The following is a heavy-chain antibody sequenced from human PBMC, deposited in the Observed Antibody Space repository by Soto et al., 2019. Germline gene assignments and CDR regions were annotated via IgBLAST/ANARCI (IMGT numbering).Heavy chain of an antibody. V-gene: IGHV3-72*01. CDR3: GRRRQRLVDY. Sequence: DVLLVESGGGLVQPGGSLRLSCVASGFTFSDYYMDWIRQAPGKGLEWVGRIRDKANRYTTEYAASVKGRFTISRDDSNNSLYLEMNSLKTEDTAIYYCGRRRQRLVDYGGHGTLVTVSS. CDR1: GFTFSDYY. CDR2: IRDKANRYTT. D-gene: IGHD6-25*01. J-gene: IGHJ4*01.